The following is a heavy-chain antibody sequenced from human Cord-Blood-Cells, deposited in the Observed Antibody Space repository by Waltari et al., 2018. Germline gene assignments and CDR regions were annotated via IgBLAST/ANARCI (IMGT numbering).Heavy chain of an antibody. CDR2: INQSGST. D-gene: IGHD3-3*01. V-gene: IGHV4-34*01. CDR3: VRATTYYDFWRGRYYFDY. CDR1: GGSFSGYS. Sequence: QLQLQQWGAVLLKPWETLSPTCAVYGGSFSGYSWSWIRQSHGKGREWIGEINQSGSTNYNPSLKSRVTRSVDTSKNQFSLKLSSVTAADTAVYYCVRATTYYDFWRGRYYFDYWGQGTLVTVSS. J-gene: IGHJ4*02.